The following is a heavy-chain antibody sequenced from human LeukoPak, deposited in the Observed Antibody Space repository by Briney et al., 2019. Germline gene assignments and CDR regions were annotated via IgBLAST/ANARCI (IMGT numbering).Heavy chain of an antibody. CDR1: GGSISSSSYY. Sequence: PSETLSLTCTVSGGSISSSSYYWSWIRQPAGKGLEWIGRIYTSGSTNYNPSLKSRVTMSVDTSKNQFSLKLSSVTAADTAVYYCARGQLVRTLRAYYYYMDVWGKGTTVTVSS. V-gene: IGHV4-61*02. CDR3: ARGQLVRTLRAYYYYMDV. CDR2: IYTSGST. D-gene: IGHD6-6*01. J-gene: IGHJ6*03.